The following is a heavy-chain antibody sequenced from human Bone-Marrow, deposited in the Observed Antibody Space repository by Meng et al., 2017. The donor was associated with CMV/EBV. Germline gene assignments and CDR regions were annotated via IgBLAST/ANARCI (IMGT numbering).Heavy chain of an antibody. J-gene: IGHJ4*02. CDR1: GGSISSSSYY. CDR3: ARHFTAAIGY. D-gene: IGHD2-2*01. CDR2: INYSGST. V-gene: IGHV4-39*01. Sequence: GSRRLSCTVAGGSISSSSYYWGWIRQPPGKGLEWIGSINYSGSTYYNPSLKSRVTISVDTSKNQCSLKLSSVTPADTAVYYCARHFTAAIGYSGQGTLVTVSS.